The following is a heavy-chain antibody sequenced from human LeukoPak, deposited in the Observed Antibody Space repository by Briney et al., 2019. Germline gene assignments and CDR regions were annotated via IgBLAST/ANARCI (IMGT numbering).Heavy chain of an antibody. CDR3: TRGQPRWFDP. V-gene: IGHV3-73*01. CDR2: IRTKANSYAT. Sequence: PGGSLRLSCAASGFTFSGSAMHWVRQASGKGLEWVGRIRTKANSYATTYAASVKGRFTMSRDDSKITAFLQMNSLKTEDTAVYYCTRGQPRWFDPWGQGTLVTVSS. D-gene: IGHD1-14*01. J-gene: IGHJ5*02. CDR1: GFTFSGSA.